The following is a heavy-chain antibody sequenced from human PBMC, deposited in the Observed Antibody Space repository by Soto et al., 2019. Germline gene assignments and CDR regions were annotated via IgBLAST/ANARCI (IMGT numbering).Heavy chain of an antibody. V-gene: IGHV3-74*01. D-gene: IGHD2-15*01. CDR1: GFTFSSYW. CDR3: ARVGDYYYYGMDV. CDR2: INSDGSST. Sequence: PGGSLRLSCAASGFTFSSYWMHWVRQAPGKGLVWVSRINSDGSSTSYADSVKGRFTISRDNAKNTLYLQMNSLRAEDTAVYYCARVGDYYYYGMDVWGQGTKVTVYS. J-gene: IGHJ6*02.